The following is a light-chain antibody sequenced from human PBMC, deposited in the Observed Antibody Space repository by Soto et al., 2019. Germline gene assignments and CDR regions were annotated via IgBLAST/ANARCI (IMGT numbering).Light chain of an antibody. Sequence: EIVLTQSPATLSLSPGERATLSCRASQTVRNNLAWYQQRPGQAPRLLIYDVSSRATGIPARFSGSGSGTDFTLTISSLEPEDFATYYCQHYNSYSEAFGQGTKVELK. V-gene: IGKV3-11*01. CDR2: DVS. CDR3: QHYNSYSEA. CDR1: QTVRNN. J-gene: IGKJ1*01.